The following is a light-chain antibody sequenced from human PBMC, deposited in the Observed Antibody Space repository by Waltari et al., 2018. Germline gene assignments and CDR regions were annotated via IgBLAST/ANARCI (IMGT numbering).Light chain of an antibody. J-gene: IGLJ2*01. CDR1: SSDVGGHNY. CDR3: SSFSTSSTLLL. Sequence: QSALSQPASVSGSPGQSISISCTGTSSDVGGHNYVSWYQQHPGKAPKLLIYEVTNWPSGVSNRFSGSKSGNAASLTISGLQAEDEGDYYCSSFSTSSTLLLFGGGTKLTVL. V-gene: IGLV2-14*01. CDR2: EVT.